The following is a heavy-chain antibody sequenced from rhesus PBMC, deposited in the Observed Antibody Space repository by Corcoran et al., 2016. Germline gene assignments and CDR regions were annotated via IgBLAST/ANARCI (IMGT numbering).Heavy chain of an antibody. CDR2: ISGSGGST. CDR1: GGSISSNY. V-gene: IGHV4-173*01. Sequence: QLQLQESGPGLVKPSETLSLTCAVSGGSISSNYWRWIRQPPGKGLEWIGRISGSGGSTDYNPSLKSRVTISTDTSKNQFSLKLSSVTTADTAVYYCARDRYYNIWTGFDAFDFWGQGLRVTVS. J-gene: IGHJ3*01. CDR3: ARDRYYNIWTGFDAFDF. D-gene: IGHD3-3*01.